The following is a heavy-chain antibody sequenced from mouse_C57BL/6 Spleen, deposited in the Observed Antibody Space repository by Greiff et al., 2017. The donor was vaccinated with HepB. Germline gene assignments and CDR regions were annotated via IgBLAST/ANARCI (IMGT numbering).Heavy chain of an antibody. CDR2: INPNNGGT. CDR3: AIRWGYYAMDY. J-gene: IGHJ4*01. CDR1: GYTFTDYN. D-gene: IGHD1-1*01. Sequence: VQLQQSGPELVKPGASVKIPCKASGYTFTDYNMDWVKQSHGKSLEWIGDINPNNGGTIYNQKFKGKATLTVDKSSSTAYMELRSLTSEDTAVYYCAIRWGYYAMDYWGQGTSVTVSS. V-gene: IGHV1-18*01.